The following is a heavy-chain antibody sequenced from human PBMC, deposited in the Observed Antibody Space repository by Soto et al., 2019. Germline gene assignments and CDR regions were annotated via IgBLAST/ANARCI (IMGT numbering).Heavy chain of an antibody. V-gene: IGHV3-23*01. J-gene: IGHJ3*02. CDR2: ISGSGGST. Sequence: GGSLRLSCAASGFTFSSYAMSWVRQAPGKGLEWVSAISGSGGSTYYADSVKGRFTISRDNFKDTLYLQMISLRAEDTAVYYVAKISGFLFLEWLSEIRSLAPAFDIWGQGTMVTVSS. D-gene: IGHD3-3*01. CDR1: GFTFSSYA. CDR3: AKISGFLFLEWLSEIRSLAPAFDI.